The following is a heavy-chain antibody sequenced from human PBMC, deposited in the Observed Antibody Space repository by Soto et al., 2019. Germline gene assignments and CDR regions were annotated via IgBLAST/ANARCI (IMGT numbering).Heavy chain of an antibody. D-gene: IGHD2-15*01. V-gene: IGHV1-69*02. CDR3: ARSIGYCSGGSCSYFDY. CDR1: GGTFSSYT. J-gene: IGHJ4*02. Sequence: SVKVSCKASGGTFSSYTISWVRQAPGQGLEWMGRIIPILGIANYAQKFQGRVTITADKSTSTAYMELSSLRSEDTAVYYCARSIGYCSGGSCSYFDYWGQGTLVTVS. CDR2: IIPILGIA.